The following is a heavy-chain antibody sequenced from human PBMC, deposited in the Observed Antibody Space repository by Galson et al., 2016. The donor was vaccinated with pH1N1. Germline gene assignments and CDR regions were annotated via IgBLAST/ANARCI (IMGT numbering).Heavy chain of an antibody. CDR3: AREGYCSGGSCYSGASDY. Sequence: SVKVSCKASGYTFTSYGISWVRQAPGQGLEWMGWISGYNGNTNYAQKVQGIVTMTTDTSTSTTYMELRSLRSDDTAVYYCAREGYCSGGSCYSGASDYWGQGTLVTVSS. J-gene: IGHJ4*02. CDR1: GYTFTSYG. V-gene: IGHV1-18*01. CDR2: ISGYNGNT. D-gene: IGHD2-15*01.